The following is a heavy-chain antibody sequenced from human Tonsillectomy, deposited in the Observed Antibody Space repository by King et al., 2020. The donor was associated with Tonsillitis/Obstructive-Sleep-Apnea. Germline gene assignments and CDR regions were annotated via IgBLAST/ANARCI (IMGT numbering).Heavy chain of an antibody. CDR1: GFTFSDYE. J-gene: IGHJ4*02. V-gene: IGHV3-48*03. CDR3: ARSSWGTGPKIDY. D-gene: IGHD6-13*01. CDR2: ISGSGSTI. Sequence: VQLVESGGGLIQPGGSLRLSCAVSGFTFSDYEMNWVRQAPGKGLEWLSYISGSGSTIYYADSVKGRFTISRDNAKNSLYLQMTSLRAEDTALYYCARSSWGTGPKIDYWGLGTLVTVSS.